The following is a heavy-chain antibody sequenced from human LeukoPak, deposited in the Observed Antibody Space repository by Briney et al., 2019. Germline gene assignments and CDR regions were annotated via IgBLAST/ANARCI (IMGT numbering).Heavy chain of an antibody. D-gene: IGHD2-15*01. V-gene: IGHV4-34*01. CDR2: INHSGST. J-gene: IGHJ4*02. Sequence: PSETLSLTCAVYGGSFSGYYWSWIRQPPGKGLEWIGEINHSGSTNYNPSLKSRVTISVDTSKNQFSLKLSSVTAADTAVYYCARGIRMVLRYWGQGTLVTVPS. CDR3: ARGIRMVLRY. CDR1: GGSFSGYY.